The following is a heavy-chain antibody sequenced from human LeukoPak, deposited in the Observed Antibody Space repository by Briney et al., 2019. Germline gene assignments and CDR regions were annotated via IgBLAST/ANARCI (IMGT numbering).Heavy chain of an antibody. Sequence: SETLSLTCAVYGGSFSGYYWSWIRQPPGKGLEWIGEINHSGSTNYNPSLKSRVTTSVDTSKNQFSLKLSSVTAADTAVYYCCSYGLDAFDIWGQGTMVTVSS. CDR3: CSYGLDAFDI. CDR2: INHSGST. V-gene: IGHV4-34*01. D-gene: IGHD2-15*01. J-gene: IGHJ3*02. CDR1: GGSFSGYY.